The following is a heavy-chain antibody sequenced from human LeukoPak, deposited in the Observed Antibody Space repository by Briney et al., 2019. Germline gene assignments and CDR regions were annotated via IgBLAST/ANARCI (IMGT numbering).Heavy chain of an antibody. J-gene: IGHJ4*02. D-gene: IGHD4-17*01. CDR2: ISYDGSNK. CDR3: AKELDYDDYPSLPCTAFDY. Sequence: SGGSLRLSCAASGFTFSTYGMHWVRQAPGKGLEWVTVISYDGSNKYYADSVKGRFTISRDNSKNTLYLQMNSLRAEDTAVYYCAKELDYDDYPSLPCTAFDYWGQGTLVTVSS. CDR1: GFTFSTYG. V-gene: IGHV3-30*18.